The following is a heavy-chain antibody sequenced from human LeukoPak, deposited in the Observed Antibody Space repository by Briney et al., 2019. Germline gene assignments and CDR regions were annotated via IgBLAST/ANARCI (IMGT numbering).Heavy chain of an antibody. D-gene: IGHD2-2*01. J-gene: IGHJ6*02. CDR1: GGSFSGYY. Sequence: SETLSLTCAVYGGSFSGYYWSWIRQPPGKGLEWIGEINHSGSTNYNPSLKSRVTISVDTSKNQFSLKLSSVTAADTAVYYCARAAVVVPAAKTSPLYYYYYGMDVWGQGTTVTVSS. CDR3: ARAAVVVPAAKTSPLYYYYYGMDV. V-gene: IGHV4-34*01. CDR2: INHSGST.